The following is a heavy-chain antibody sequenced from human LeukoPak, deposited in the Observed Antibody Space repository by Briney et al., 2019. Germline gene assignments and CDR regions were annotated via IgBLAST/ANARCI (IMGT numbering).Heavy chain of an antibody. V-gene: IGHV1-69*06. CDR1: GGTFSSYA. J-gene: IGHJ2*01. D-gene: IGHD2-21*02. CDR2: IIPIFGTA. Sequence: ASVKVSCKASGGTFSSYAISWVRQAPGQGLEWMGGIIPIFGTANYAQKFQGRVTITADKSTSTAYMELSSLRSEDTAVYYCARVGAYCGGDCYSMSHWYFDLWGRGTLVTVSS. CDR3: ARVGAYCGGDCYSMSHWYFDL.